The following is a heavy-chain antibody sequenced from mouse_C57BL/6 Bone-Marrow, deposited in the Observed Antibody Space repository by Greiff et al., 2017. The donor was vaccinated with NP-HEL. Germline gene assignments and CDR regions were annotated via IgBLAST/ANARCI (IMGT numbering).Heavy chain of an antibody. CDR3: ARGYGGVYFDD. V-gene: IGHV5-16*01. Sequence: EVQLVESEGGLVQPGSSMKLSCTASGFTFSDYYMAWVRQVPEKGLEWVANINYDGSSTYYLDSLKSRFIISRDNAKNILYLQMSSLKSEDTATYYCARGYGGVYFDDWGQGTTLTVSS. CDR1: GFTFSDYY. J-gene: IGHJ2*01. CDR2: INYDGSST. D-gene: IGHD1-1*01.